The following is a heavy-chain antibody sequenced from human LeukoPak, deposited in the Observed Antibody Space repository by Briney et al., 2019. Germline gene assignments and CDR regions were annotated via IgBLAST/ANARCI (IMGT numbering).Heavy chain of an antibody. Sequence: ASETLSLTCTVSGGSISSGSYYWSWIRQPAGKGLEWIGRIYTSGSTNYNPSLKSRATISVDTSKNQFSLKLSSVTAADTAVYYCARGHIVVVPAARVYYYYYMDVWGKGTTVTVSS. CDR1: GGSISSGSYY. CDR3: ARGHIVVVPAARVYYYYYMDV. CDR2: IYTSGST. J-gene: IGHJ6*03. V-gene: IGHV4-61*02. D-gene: IGHD2-2*01.